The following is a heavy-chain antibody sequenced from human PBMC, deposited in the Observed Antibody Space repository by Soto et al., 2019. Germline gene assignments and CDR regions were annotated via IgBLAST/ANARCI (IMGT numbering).Heavy chain of an antibody. CDR2: INHSGST. CDR3: ARDFTPMHDILTDYSVRNYYGMDV. Sequence: SETLSLTCAVYGGSFSGYYWSWIRQPPGKGLEWIGEINHSGSTNYNPSLKSRVTISVDTSKNQFSLKLSSVTAADTAVYYCARDFTPMHDILTDYSVRNYYGMDVWGQGTTVTVSS. J-gene: IGHJ6*02. V-gene: IGHV4-34*01. CDR1: GGSFSGYY. D-gene: IGHD3-9*01.